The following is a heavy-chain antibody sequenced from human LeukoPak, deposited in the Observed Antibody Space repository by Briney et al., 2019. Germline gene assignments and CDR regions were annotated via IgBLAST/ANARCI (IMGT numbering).Heavy chain of an antibody. D-gene: IGHD6-13*01. Sequence: SQTLSLTCAVSGGSISSGGYSWSWIRQPPGKGLEWIGYIYHSGSTYYNPSLKGRVTISVDRSKNQFSLKLSSVTAADTAVYYCARGGQQLVFDYWGQGTLVTVSS. J-gene: IGHJ4*02. CDR2: IYHSGST. CDR1: GGSISSGGYS. CDR3: ARGGQQLVFDY. V-gene: IGHV4-30-2*01.